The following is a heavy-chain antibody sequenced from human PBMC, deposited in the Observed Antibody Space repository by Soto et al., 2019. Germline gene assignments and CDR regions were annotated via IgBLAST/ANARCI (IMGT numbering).Heavy chain of an antibody. J-gene: IGHJ6*02. Sequence: GASVKVSCQASGSAFSNNFMHWVRRAPAQGLEWMGVINPTTGLTSNAQKFQGRITMTSNTSSSTAYMELSSLRSEDTAVYYCARALRNGYFYGMDIWGQGTTVTVSS. CDR1: GSAFSNNF. V-gene: IGHV1-46*01. D-gene: IGHD2-8*01. CDR3: ARALRNGYFYGMDI. CDR2: INPTTGLT.